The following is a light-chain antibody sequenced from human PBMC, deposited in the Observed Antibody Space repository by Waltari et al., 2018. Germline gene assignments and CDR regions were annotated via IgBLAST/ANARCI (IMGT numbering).Light chain of an antibody. V-gene: IGLV2-14*01. J-gene: IGLJ2*01. CDR2: EVS. CDR1: SSDVGDYRY. Sequence: QSALTQPAYVSGSPGQSITLSCSGTSSDVGDYRYVAWYQQHPGKAPKLMIYEVSNRPSGVSNRFSGSKSGNTASLTISGLQAEDEADYYCSSYTTSTSYVVFGGGTKLTVL. CDR3: SSYTTSTSYVV.